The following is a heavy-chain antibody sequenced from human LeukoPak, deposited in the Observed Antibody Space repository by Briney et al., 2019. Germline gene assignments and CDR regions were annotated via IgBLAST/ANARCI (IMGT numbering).Heavy chain of an antibody. CDR3: ARHKPIAVAGRYYYGMDV. CDR1: GYSFTSYW. Sequence: GESLKISCKGSGYSFTSYWIGWVRQMPGKGLEWMGIIHPGDSDTRYSPSFQGQVTISADKSISTAYLQWSSLKASDTAMYYCARHKPIAVAGRYYYGMDVWGQGTTVTVSS. V-gene: IGHV5-51*01. D-gene: IGHD6-19*01. CDR2: IHPGDSDT. J-gene: IGHJ6*02.